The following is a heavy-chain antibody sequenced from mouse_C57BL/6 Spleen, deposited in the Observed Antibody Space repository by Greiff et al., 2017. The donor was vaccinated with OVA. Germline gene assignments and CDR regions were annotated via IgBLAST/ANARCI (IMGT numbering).Heavy chain of an antibody. CDR3: ASGIYYYGRTPGDAMDY. J-gene: IGHJ4*01. CDR1: GYTFTDYY. D-gene: IGHD1-1*01. CDR2: IYPGSGNT. V-gene: IGHV1-76*01. Sequence: QVPLQQSDAELVKPGASVKISCKVSGYTFTDYYINWVKQRPGQGLEWIARIYPGSGNTYYNEKFKGKATLTAEKSSSTAYMQLSSLTSEDSAVYFCASGIYYYGRTPGDAMDYWGQGTSVTVSS.